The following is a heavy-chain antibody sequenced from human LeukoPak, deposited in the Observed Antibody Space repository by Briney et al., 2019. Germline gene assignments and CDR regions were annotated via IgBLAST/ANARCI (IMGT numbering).Heavy chain of an antibody. CDR3: ARVAPTVMATIISSDAFDI. D-gene: IGHD5-24*01. J-gene: IGHJ3*02. CDR2: ITSSGSSM. V-gene: IGHV3-21*01. CDR1: GFTFSGYS. Sequence: GGSLRLSCAGSGFTFSGYSLNWVRQAPGKGLEWVSSITSSGSSMYYADSVKGRFTISRDNAKNSLYLQMNSLRAEDTAVYYCARVAPTVMATIISSDAFDIWGQGTMVTVSS.